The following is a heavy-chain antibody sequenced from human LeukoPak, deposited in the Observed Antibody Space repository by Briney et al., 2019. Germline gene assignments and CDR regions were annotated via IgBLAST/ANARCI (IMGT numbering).Heavy chain of an antibody. Sequence: VASVKVSCTASGGTFSSYAISWVRQAPGQGLEWMGGIIPIFGTANYAQKFQGRVTMTRDTSTSTVYMELSSLRSEDTAVYYCAREPGGGDPLGGMDVWGQGTTVTVSS. J-gene: IGHJ6*02. D-gene: IGHD2-21*01. CDR1: GGTFSSYA. CDR3: AREPGGGDPLGGMDV. V-gene: IGHV1-69*05. CDR2: IIPIFGTA.